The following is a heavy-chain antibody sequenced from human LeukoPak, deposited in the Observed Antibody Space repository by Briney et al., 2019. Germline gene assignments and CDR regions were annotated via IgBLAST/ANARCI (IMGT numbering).Heavy chain of an antibody. V-gene: IGHV3-64D*09. CDR1: GFSFSNYD. Sequence: PGGSLRLSCSASGFSFSNYDMHWVRQAPGKGLEYVSAISSNGGSTYYADSVKGRLTISRDNSKNTLYLHMSSLRPEDTAVYFCVKDIMGSTDYYYGVDVWGQGTTVTVSS. D-gene: IGHD3-10*01. CDR2: ISSNGGST. J-gene: IGHJ6*02. CDR3: VKDIMGSTDYYYGVDV.